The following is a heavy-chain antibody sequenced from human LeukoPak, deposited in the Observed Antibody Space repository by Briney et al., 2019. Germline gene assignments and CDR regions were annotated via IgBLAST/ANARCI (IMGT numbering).Heavy chain of an antibody. V-gene: IGHV4-59*02. CDR1: GDSVSSYY. D-gene: IGHD7-27*01. CDR2: THYSGST. Sequence: PSETLSLTCSVSGDSVSSYYWNWIRQPPGKGLEWIGYTHYSGSTTYSPSLKSRVTTSVDTSKNQFSLNLSSVTAADTAVYYCARWGCRLNAFDIWGQGTMVTVSS. CDR3: ARWGCRLNAFDI. J-gene: IGHJ3*02.